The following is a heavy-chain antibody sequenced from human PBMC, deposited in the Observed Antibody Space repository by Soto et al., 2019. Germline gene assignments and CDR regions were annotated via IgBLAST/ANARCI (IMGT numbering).Heavy chain of an antibody. J-gene: IGHJ5*02. CDR3: AREEVAYYGSGSYNWFDP. Sequence: QVQLQESGPGLVKTSQTLSLTCTVSGGSINSGDYYWSWIRQHPEKGLEWIGYIYYSGSTYYNPSLKSRVTISVDTSKNQFSLKLSSVTAADTAVYYCAREEVAYYGSGSYNWFDPWGQGTLVTVSS. D-gene: IGHD3-10*01. CDR2: IYYSGST. CDR1: GGSINSGDYY. V-gene: IGHV4-31*03.